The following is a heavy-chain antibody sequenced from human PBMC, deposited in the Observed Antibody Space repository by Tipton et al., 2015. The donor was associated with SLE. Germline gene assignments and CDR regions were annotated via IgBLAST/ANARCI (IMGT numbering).Heavy chain of an antibody. CDR1: GGSISSYY. J-gene: IGHJ5*02. CDR3: ARDGRGYYYDSSGYFDP. Sequence: TLSLTCTVSGGSISSYYWSWIRQPPGKGLEWIGYIYYSGSTNYNPSLKSRVTISADTSKNQFSLKLSSVTAADTAVYYCARDGRGYYYDSSGYFDPWGQGTLVTVSS. CDR2: IYYSGST. D-gene: IGHD3-22*01. V-gene: IGHV4-59*01.